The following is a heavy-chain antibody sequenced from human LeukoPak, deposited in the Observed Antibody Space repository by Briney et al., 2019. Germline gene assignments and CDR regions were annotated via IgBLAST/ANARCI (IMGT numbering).Heavy chain of an antibody. CDR2: ISSNGGST. CDR3: ARGVVITTNYFDY. V-gene: IGHV3-64*01. CDR1: GFTFSSYA. J-gene: IGHJ4*02. Sequence: PGGSLRLSCAASGFTFSSYAMHWVRQAPGKGLEYVSAISSNGGSTYYANSVKGRFTISGDNSKNTLYLQMGSLRAEDMAVYYCARGVVITTNYFDYWGQGTLVTVSS. D-gene: IGHD3-22*01.